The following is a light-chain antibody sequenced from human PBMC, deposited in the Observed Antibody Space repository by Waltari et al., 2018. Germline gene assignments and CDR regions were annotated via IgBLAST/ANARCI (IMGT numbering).Light chain of an antibody. CDR2: KAS. J-gene: IGKJ1*01. Sequence: KPGKAPKLLISKASSLESGVPSRFSGSGSGTDFTLTISSLQPEDFATYYCQQYNSYWWTFGQGTKVEIK. V-gene: IGKV1-5*03. CDR3: QQYNSYWWT.